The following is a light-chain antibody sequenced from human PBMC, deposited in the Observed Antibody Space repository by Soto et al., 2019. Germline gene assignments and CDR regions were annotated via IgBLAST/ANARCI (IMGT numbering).Light chain of an antibody. CDR3: QQYQSYSET. Sequence: DIQMTQSPSTLSASVGDRVTITCRAGQSVSTRLAWYQQKPGKAPKLLIYDASSLQTGVPSRFSGSGSGAEFTLTISSLQPDDFATYYCQQYQSYSETFGHGTKVDIK. CDR2: DAS. CDR1: QSVSTR. J-gene: IGKJ3*01. V-gene: IGKV1-5*01.